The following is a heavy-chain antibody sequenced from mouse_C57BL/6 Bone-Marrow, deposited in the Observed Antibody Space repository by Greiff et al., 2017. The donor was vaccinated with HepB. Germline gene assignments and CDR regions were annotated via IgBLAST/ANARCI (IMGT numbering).Heavy chain of an antibody. CDR1: GFTFSSYA. V-gene: IGHV5-4*01. CDR3: ARLWSYYAMDY. D-gene: IGHD1-1*02. Sequence: EVQLVESGGGLVKPGGSLKLSCAASGFTFSSYAMSWVRQTPEKRLEWVATISDGGSYTYYPDNVKGRVTISRDNAKNNLYLQMSHLKSEDTAMYYCARLWSYYAMDYWGQGTSVTVSS. J-gene: IGHJ4*01. CDR2: ISDGGSYT.